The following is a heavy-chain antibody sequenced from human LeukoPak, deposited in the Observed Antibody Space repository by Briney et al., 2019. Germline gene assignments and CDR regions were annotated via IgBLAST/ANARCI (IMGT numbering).Heavy chain of an antibody. D-gene: IGHD3-10*01. CDR1: GFTFGDYA. V-gene: IGHV3-49*03. J-gene: IGHJ4*02. Sequence: PGRSLRLACTAPGFTFGDYAMSWFRQAPGKGLEWVGFIRSKAYGGTTEYAASVKGRFTISRDDSKSIAYLQMNSLKTEDTAVYYCSRRMVRGVMFDYWGQGTLVTVSS. CDR3: SRRMVRGVMFDY. CDR2: IRSKAYGGTT.